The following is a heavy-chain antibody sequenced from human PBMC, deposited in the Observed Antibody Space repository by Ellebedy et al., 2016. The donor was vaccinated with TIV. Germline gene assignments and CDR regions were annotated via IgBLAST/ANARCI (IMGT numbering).Heavy chain of an antibody. D-gene: IGHD5-12*01. CDR2: ISYDGDKK. J-gene: IGHJ4*02. V-gene: IGHV3-30-3*01. CDR3: ARGIGSGYDPDQADY. CDR1: GFTFRNFA. Sequence: GESLKISCAASGFTFRNFAMHWVRQAPGKGLEWMSFISYDGDKKYYADSVKGRFTISRDNSTNTLYLHMNSLRSEDTAVYFCARGIGSGYDPDQADYWGQGTLVTVSS.